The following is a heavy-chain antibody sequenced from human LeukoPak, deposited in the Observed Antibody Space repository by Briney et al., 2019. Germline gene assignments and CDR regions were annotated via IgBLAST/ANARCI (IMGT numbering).Heavy chain of an antibody. CDR1: GFTFSSYE. CDR2: ISSSGSTI. Sequence: GGSLRLSCAASGFTFSSYEMNWVRQAPGKGLEWVSYISSSGSTIYYADSVKGRFTISRDNAKNSLYLQTNSLRAEDTAVYYCARIGEVDTAYVDYWGQGTLVTVSS. V-gene: IGHV3-48*03. D-gene: IGHD5-18*01. J-gene: IGHJ4*02. CDR3: ARIGEVDTAYVDY.